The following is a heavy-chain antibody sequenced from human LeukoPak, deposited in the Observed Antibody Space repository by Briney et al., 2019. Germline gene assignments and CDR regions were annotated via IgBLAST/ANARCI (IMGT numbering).Heavy chain of an antibody. Sequence: PGGSLRLSCAASGFTPSSYWMSWVRQAPGKGLEWVAYIQYDGSNEQYAHSVKGRFRISRDSSKNILYLQMNSLRAEDTAVYYCAKDRCSNGIGCYYYYMDVWGKGTTVTISS. D-gene: IGHD2-8*01. CDR1: GFTPSSYW. CDR3: AKDRCSNGIGCYYYYMDV. J-gene: IGHJ6*03. V-gene: IGHV3-30*02. CDR2: IQYDGSNE.